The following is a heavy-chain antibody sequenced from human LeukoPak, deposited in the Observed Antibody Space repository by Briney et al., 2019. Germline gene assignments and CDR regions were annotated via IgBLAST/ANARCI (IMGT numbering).Heavy chain of an antibody. D-gene: IGHD6-19*01. CDR1: GFTFSSYW. CDR2: IKQDGSEK. V-gene: IGHV3-7*03. Sequence: PGGSLRLSCAASGFTFSSYWMSWVRQAPGKGLEWVDNIKQDGSEKYYVDSVKGRFTISRDNSKNTLYLQMNSLRAEDTAVYYCAKLNDPAGTGRAPSDYWGQGTLVTVSS. CDR3: AKLNDPAGTGRAPSDY. J-gene: IGHJ4*02.